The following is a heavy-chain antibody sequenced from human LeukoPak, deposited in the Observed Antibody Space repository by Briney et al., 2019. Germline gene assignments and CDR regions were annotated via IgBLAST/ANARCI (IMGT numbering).Heavy chain of an antibody. D-gene: IGHD3-22*01. CDR2: ISWNSGSI. Sequence: GGSLRLSCAASGFTFDDYAMHWVRQAPGKGLEWVSGISWNSGSIGYADSVKGRFTISRDNAKNSLYLQMNSLRAEDTAVYYCARDSGSSGYYFDYWGQGTLVTVSS. J-gene: IGHJ4*02. V-gene: IGHV3-9*01. CDR3: ARDSGSSGYYFDY. CDR1: GFTFDDYA.